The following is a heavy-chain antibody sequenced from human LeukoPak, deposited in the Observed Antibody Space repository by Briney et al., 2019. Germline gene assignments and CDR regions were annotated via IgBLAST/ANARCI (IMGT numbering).Heavy chain of an antibody. D-gene: IGHD3-10*01. CDR3: ARGLSRPVRGVIEGGWFDP. CDR2: MNPNSGNT. V-gene: IGHV1-8*02. J-gene: IGHJ5*02. Sequence: ASVKVSCKASGYTFTSYGINWVRQATGQGLEWMGWMNPNSGNTGYAQKFQGRVTMTRNTSISTAYMELSSLRSEDTAVYYCARGLSRPVRGVIEGGWFDPWGQGTLVTVSS. CDR1: GYTFTSYG.